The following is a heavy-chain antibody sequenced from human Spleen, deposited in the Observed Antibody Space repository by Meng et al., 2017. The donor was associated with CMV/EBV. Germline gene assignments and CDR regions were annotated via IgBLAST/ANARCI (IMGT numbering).Heavy chain of an antibody. CDR1: GGSISSLGYY. D-gene: IGHD3-22*01. CDR2: IYYSGST. V-gene: IGHV4-39*07. J-gene: IGHJ4*02. Sequence: GSLRLSCTVSGGSISSLGYYWGWIRQPPGKGLEWIGSIYYSGSTYYNPSLKSRVTISVDTPKNQFSLKLSSVTAADTAVYYCAKHYYDSGGYPDNFDYWGQGTLVTVSS. CDR3: AKHYYDSGGYPDNFDY.